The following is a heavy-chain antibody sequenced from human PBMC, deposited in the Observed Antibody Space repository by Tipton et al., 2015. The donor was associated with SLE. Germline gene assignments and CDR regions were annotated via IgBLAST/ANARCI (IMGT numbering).Heavy chain of an antibody. CDR2: IFFTGST. D-gene: IGHD2-21*02. Sequence: TLSLTCTVSGGPISSYHWSWIRQPPGKGLEWIGFIFFTGSTDYNPSLQSRVTISVDTSENQFSLRLTSVTAADTAVYYCARGMVTWRGAILGVDVWGQGTTVNVSS. CDR1: GGPISSYH. CDR3: ARGMVTWRGAILGVDV. J-gene: IGHJ6*02. V-gene: IGHV4-59*08.